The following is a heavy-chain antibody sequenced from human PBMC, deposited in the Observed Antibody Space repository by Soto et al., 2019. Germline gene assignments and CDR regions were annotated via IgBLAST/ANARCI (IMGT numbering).Heavy chain of an antibody. CDR1: GVSIISYY. Sequence: SETLSLTCTVSGVSIISYYWSWILQPPGKGLEWIGYVYYSGSTNYNPSLKSRGTISVDTSKNKFSLNLSSVTAADTAVYYWARAAMGGSSWPFDYWGQGTLVTGAS. V-gene: IGHV4-59*08. CDR3: ARAAMGGSSWPFDY. D-gene: IGHD6-13*01. J-gene: IGHJ4*02. CDR2: VYYSGST.